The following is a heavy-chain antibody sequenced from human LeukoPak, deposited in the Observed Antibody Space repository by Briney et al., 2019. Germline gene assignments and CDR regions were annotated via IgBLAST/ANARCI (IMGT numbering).Heavy chain of an antibody. CDR3: ARLRGNYFPDY. D-gene: IGHD4-11*01. J-gene: IGHJ4*02. Sequence: SETLSLTCAVSGGSLSGYYWSWIRQPPGKGLEWIGYIYYSGSTNHNPSLKSRLTISVDTSKNQFSLKLSSVTAADTAVYYCARLRGNYFPDYWGQGTLVTVSS. CDR2: IYYSGST. V-gene: IGHV4-59*01. CDR1: GGSLSGYY.